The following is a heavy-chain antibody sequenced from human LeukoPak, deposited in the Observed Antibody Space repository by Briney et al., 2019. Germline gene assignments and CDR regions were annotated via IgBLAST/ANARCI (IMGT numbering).Heavy chain of an antibody. CDR1: GYTFTSYG. CDR2: MNPNSGNT. V-gene: IGHV1-8*02. CDR3: ARGGPRPGDNWFDP. J-gene: IGHJ5*02. D-gene: IGHD3-10*01. Sequence: GASVKVSCKASGYTFTSYGISWVRQATGQGLEWMGWMNPNSGNTGYAQKFQGRVTMTRNTSISTAYMELSSLRSEDTAVYYCARGGPRPGDNWFDPWGQGTLVTVSS.